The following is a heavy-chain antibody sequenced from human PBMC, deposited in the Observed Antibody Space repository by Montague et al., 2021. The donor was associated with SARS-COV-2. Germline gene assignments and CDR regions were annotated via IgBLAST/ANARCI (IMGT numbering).Heavy chain of an antibody. J-gene: IGHJ3*02. CDR3: ARGSGWMGNAFDI. CDR1: ACTISRSF. Sequence: SETLSLTCTVYACTISRSFLPLTPPPTRKCLDRTGFIYFSRNNXPXPAXEGRVTISVDTSKNQFSLKLSSVTAAYTAVYYCARGSGWMGNAFDIWGQGTM. CDR2: IYFSRNN. D-gene: IGHD6-19*01. V-gene: IGHV4-59*01.